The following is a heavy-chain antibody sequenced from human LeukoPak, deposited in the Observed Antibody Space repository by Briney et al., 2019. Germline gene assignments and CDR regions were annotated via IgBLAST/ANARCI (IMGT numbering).Heavy chain of an antibody. CDR3: ARDVNYDHTY. J-gene: IGHJ4*02. Sequence: GSLRLSCAASGFTVSNNYMSWVRQAPGKGLEWVSVIYSGVTAHYADSVEGRFTISRDNSKNTLYLQMNNLRAEDTAVYYCARDVNYDHTYWGQGTLVTVSS. D-gene: IGHD1-7*01. CDR2: IYSGVTA. V-gene: IGHV3-66*01. CDR1: GFTVSNNY.